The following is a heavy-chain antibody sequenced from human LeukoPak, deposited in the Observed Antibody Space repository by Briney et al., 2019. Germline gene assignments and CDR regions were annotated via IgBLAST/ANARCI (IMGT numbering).Heavy chain of an antibody. CDR1: GFTFSSYA. CDR2: ISGSAGSM. D-gene: IGHD3-22*01. V-gene: IGHV3-23*01. CDR3: AKRYYYDSSGYKGYFDY. J-gene: IGHJ4*02. Sequence: PGRSLRLSCAASGFTFSSYAMNWVRQAPGKGLEWVSTISGSAGSMFYADSVQGRFTISRDNSKNTLYLQMDSLRAEDTAIYYCAKRYYYDSSGYKGYFDYWGQGTLVTVSS.